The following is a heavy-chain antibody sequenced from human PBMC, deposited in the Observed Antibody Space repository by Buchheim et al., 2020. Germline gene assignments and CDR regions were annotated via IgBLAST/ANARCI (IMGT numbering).Heavy chain of an antibody. D-gene: IGHD2-2*03. CDR2: ISSSSSYT. CDR1: GFTFSDYY. V-gene: IGHV3-11*06. J-gene: IGHJ6*02. Sequence: QVQLVESGGGLVKPGGSLRLSCAASGFTFSDYYMSWIRQAPGKGLEWVSYISSSSSYTNYADSVKGRFNISRDNAKNSLYLQMNSLRAEDTAVYYCASFVLDIVVVPAASGMDVWGQGTT. CDR3: ASFVLDIVVVPAASGMDV.